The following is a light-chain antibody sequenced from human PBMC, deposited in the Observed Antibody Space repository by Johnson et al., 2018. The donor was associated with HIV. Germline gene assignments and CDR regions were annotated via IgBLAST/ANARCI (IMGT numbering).Light chain of an antibody. CDR2: DNN. CDR1: SSNIGNNY. CDR3: ASWDRSLTVGTV. V-gene: IGLV1-51*01. Sequence: HSVLSQPPSVSAAPGQKVTISCSGSSSNIGNNYVSWYQQLPGTAPKLLIYDNNKRPSGIPDRFSGSKSGTSATLDITGLQTGDEADYYCASWDRSLTVGTVFEPGTRATVL. J-gene: IGLJ1*01.